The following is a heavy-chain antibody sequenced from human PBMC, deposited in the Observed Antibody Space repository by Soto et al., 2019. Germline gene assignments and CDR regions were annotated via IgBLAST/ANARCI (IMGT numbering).Heavy chain of an antibody. CDR1: GYTFTSYA. J-gene: IGHJ4*02. Sequence: ASVKVSCKASGYTFTSYAMYWVRQAPGQRLEWMGWINAGNGNTKYSQKFQGRVTITRDTSASTAYMELSSLRSEDTAVYYCARDGRAARPTLSVYWGQGTLVTVSS. V-gene: IGHV1-3*01. CDR3: ARDGRAARPTLSVY. CDR2: INAGNGNT. D-gene: IGHD6-6*01.